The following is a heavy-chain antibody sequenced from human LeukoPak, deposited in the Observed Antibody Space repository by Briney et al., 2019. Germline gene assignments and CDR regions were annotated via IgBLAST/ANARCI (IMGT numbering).Heavy chain of an antibody. Sequence: GGSLRLSCAASGFTFDDYGMNWVRQAPGKGLEWVSGINWNGGSTGYADSVKGRFTISRDSAKNSLYLQMNSLRAEDTALYYCARGYCSGGSCWYFDYWGQGTLVTVPS. CDR3: ARGYCSGGSCWYFDY. CDR2: INWNGGST. J-gene: IGHJ4*02. CDR1: GFTFDDYG. D-gene: IGHD2-15*01. V-gene: IGHV3-20*04.